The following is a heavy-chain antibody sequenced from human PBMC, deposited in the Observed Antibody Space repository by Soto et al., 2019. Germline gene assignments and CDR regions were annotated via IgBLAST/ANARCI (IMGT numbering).Heavy chain of an antibody. CDR2: ISSSSSYT. CDR3: ARAPARVDILTGSETQDAFDI. CDR1: GFTFSDYY. Sequence: QVQLVESGGGLVKPGGSLRLSCAASGFTFSDYYMSWIRQAPGKGLEWVSYISSSSSYTNYADSVKGRFTISRDNAKNSLYLQMNSLRAEDTAVYYCARAPARVDILTGSETQDAFDIWGQGTMVTVSS. D-gene: IGHD3-9*01. V-gene: IGHV3-11*05. J-gene: IGHJ3*02.